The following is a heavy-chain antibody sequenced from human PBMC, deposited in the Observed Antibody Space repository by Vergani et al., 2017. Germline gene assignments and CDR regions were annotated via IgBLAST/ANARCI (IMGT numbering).Heavy chain of an antibody. Sequence: QLQLQESDPGLVKPSETLSLTCTVSGGSISSSSYYWGWIRQPPGKGLEWIGSIYYSGSTYYNPSLKSRVTISVDTSKNQFSLKLSSVTAADTAVYYCAGEVYYDSSGYYSDPVPLDYWGQGTLVTVSS. CDR3: AGEVYYDSSGYYSDPVPLDY. CDR1: GGSISSSSYY. V-gene: IGHV4-39*07. D-gene: IGHD3-22*01. CDR2: IYYSGST. J-gene: IGHJ4*02.